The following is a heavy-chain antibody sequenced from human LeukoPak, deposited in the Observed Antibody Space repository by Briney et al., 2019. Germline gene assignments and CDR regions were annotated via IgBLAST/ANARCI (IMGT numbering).Heavy chain of an antibody. CDR3: AREGDSSSWYHY. Sequence: PGGSLRLSCVVSGITFSTYTMNWVRQAPGKGLGWVANIKQDGSEKYYVDSVKGRFTISRDNAKNSLYLQMNSLRAEDTAVYYCAREGDSSSWYHYWGQGTLVTVSS. V-gene: IGHV3-7*01. CDR1: GITFSTYT. J-gene: IGHJ4*02. CDR2: IKQDGSEK. D-gene: IGHD6-13*01.